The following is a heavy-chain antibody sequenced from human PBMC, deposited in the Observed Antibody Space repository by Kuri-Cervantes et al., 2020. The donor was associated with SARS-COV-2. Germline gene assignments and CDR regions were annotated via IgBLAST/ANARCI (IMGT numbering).Heavy chain of an antibody. D-gene: IGHD5-12*01. V-gene: IGHV3-7*01. CDR2: IKQDGSEK. Sequence: GESLKISCAASGFTFSSYWMSWVRQAPGKGLEWVANIKQDGSEKYYVDSVKGRFTISRDNAKNSLFLQMTSLRAEDTAVYYCARCVATIRGWFDPWGQGTLVTVSS. CDR3: ARCVATIRGWFDP. J-gene: IGHJ5*02. CDR1: GFTFSSYW.